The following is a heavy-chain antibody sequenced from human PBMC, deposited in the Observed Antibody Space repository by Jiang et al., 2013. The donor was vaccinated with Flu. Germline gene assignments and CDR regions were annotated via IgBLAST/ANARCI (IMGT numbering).Heavy chain of an antibody. D-gene: IGHD6-19*01. V-gene: IGHV4-59*08. CDR2: IYYSGST. CDR1: GGSISSYY. Sequence: LLKPSETLSLTCTVSGGSISSYYWSWIRQPPGKGLEWIGYIYYSGSTNYNPSLKSRVTISVDTSKNQFSLKLSSVTAADTAVYYCARHPVRYSSGWEGWGQGTLVTVSS. J-gene: IGHJ4*02. CDR3: ARHPVRYSSGWEG.